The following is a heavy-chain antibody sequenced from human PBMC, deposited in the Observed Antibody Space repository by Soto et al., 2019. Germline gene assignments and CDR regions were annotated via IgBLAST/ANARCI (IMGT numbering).Heavy chain of an antibody. CDR1: GFTFSTYS. CDR2: ISSSSGTI. V-gene: IGHV3-48*02. Sequence: EAQLVESGGGLVQPGGSLRLSCAASGFTFSTYSMNWVRQAPGEGLEWISYISSSSGTIYYADSVRGRFTISRDNAKNSLYLQMNSLRDEDTAVYYCARGGWEHDFWGQGTLVTVSS. J-gene: IGHJ4*02. D-gene: IGHD1-26*01. CDR3: ARGGWEHDF.